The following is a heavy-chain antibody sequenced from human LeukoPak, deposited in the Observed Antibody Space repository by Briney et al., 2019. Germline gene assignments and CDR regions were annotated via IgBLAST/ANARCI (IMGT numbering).Heavy chain of an antibody. CDR2: INSDGSGT. CDR1: GFTIDDCA. V-gene: IGHV3-74*01. CDR3: ARVPGYCSGGSCYSDGGYFDL. D-gene: IGHD2-15*01. J-gene: IGHJ2*01. Sequence: GGSLRLSCAASGFTIDDCAMHWVRQAPGKGLVWVSRINSDGSGTSYADSVKGRFTISRDNAKNTLFLQMNSLRAEDTAVYYCARVPGYCSGGSCYSDGGYFDLWGRGTPVTVSS.